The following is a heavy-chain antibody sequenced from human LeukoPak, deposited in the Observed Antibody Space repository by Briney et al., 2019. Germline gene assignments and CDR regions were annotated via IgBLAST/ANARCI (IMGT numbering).Heavy chain of an antibody. CDR2: VYYFGNA. CDR1: GGSILTTRFA. V-gene: IGHV4-39*01. Sequence: SETLSLTCSVSGGSILTTRFAWGWIRQSRGMGLEWIGSVYYFGNAYYRPFFLDRATISIDASKKHISLNLSSVTARDTGTYYCTTHKEGSYFESWGQGSLVTVSS. D-gene: IGHD3-10*01. J-gene: IGHJ4*02. CDR3: TTHKEGSYFES.